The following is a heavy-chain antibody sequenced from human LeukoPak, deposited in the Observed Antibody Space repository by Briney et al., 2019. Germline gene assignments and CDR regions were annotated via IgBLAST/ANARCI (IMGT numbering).Heavy chain of an antibody. Sequence: GSLRLSCAASGFTFSSYWMHWVRQAPGKGLVWVSRINSDGSSTSYADSVKGRFTISRDNAKNTLYLQMNSLRAEDTAVYYCARVEGIVIMGLYYYYYGMDVWGQGTTVTVSS. CDR2: INSDGSST. D-gene: IGHD3-10*01. CDR3: ARVEGIVIMGLYYYYYGMDV. J-gene: IGHJ6*02. V-gene: IGHV3-74*01. CDR1: GFTFSSYW.